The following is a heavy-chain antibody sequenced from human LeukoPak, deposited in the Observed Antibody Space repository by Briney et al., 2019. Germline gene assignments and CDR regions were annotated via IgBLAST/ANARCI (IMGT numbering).Heavy chain of an antibody. V-gene: IGHV1-3*01. CDR1: GYTFTSYA. CDR2: INAGNGNT. CDR3: ARDAPRGMDV. Sequence: ASVNVSCKASGYTFTSYAMHWVRQAPGQRLEWMGWINAGNGNTKYSQKFQGRATITRDTSASTAYMERSSLRSEDTAVYYCARDAPRGMDVWGQGTTVTVSS. J-gene: IGHJ6*02.